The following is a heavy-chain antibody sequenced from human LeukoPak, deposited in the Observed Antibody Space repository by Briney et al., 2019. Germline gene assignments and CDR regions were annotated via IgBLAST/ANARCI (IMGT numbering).Heavy chain of an antibody. Sequence: GRSLRLSCVTSVFTLTDSWPNWFSVVPAKGLEWVANGEPDGSEEYYVDSVKGRFTISRDNAQNSLYLQMNSLRAEDAATYYCARDVSRSFDYWGQGTLVTVSS. CDR3: ARDVSRSFDY. V-gene: IGHV3-7*01. CDR1: VFTLTDSW. J-gene: IGHJ4*02. CDR2: GEPDGSEE. D-gene: IGHD5/OR15-5a*01.